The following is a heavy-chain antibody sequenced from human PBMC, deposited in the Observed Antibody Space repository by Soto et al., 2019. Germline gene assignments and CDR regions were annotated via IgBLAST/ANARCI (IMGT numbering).Heavy chain of an antibody. CDR2: ISSSGST. J-gene: IGHJ4*02. D-gene: IGHD5-12*01. Sequence: EVQLLESGGGLVQPGGSLRLSCAASGFTFSSQTMSWVRQAPGKGLEWVSGISSSGSTSYTDSVEGRFTLSKDSSKNTLYLQLNSLRVEDTAVYYCAKGARDVDSWGQGTLVTVSS. V-gene: IGHV3-23*01. CDR3: AKGARDVDS. CDR1: GFTFSSQT.